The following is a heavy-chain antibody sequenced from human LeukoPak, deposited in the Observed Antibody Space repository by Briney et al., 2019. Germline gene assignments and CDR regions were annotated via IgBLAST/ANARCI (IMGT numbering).Heavy chain of an antibody. CDR1: GYTFTGYY. J-gene: IGHJ5*02. CDR3: AREMNSGYVYLWFDL. V-gene: IGHV1-2*02. D-gene: IGHD5-12*01. Sequence: ASVKVSCKASGYTFTGYYIHWVRQAPGQGLEWMGWINPNSGGTNYAQKSQGRVTMTRDTSISTAYMELRRLRSDDTAVYYCAREMNSGYVYLWFDLWGQGTLVTVSS. CDR2: INPNSGGT.